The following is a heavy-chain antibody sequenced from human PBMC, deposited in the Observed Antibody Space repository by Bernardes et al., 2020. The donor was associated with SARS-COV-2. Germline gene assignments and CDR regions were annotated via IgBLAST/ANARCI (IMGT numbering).Heavy chain of an antibody. CDR1: GGSFSGYY. J-gene: IGHJ6*04. CDR3: ARVVVVPAAGGDV. Sequence: SETLSLTRAVYGGSFSGYYWSWIRQPPGKGLEWIGEINHSGTTNYNPSPKSRVTISVHTSKNQFSLKLSSVTAADTAVYYCARVVVVPAAGGDVWGKGTTVTVSS. D-gene: IGHD2-2*01. CDR2: INHSGTT. V-gene: IGHV4-34*01.